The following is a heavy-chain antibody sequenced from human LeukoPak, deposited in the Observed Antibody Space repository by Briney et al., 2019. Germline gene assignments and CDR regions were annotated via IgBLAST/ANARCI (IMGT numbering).Heavy chain of an antibody. D-gene: IGHD5-12*01. CDR3: AKGWWLPNWFDP. V-gene: IGHV3-30*02. CDR1: GFTFSSYG. Sequence: SGGSLRLSCAASGFTFSSYGMHCVRQAPGKGLEWVAFIRYDGSNKYYADSVKGRFTISRDNSKNTLYLQMNSLRAEDTAVYYCAKGWWLPNWFDPWGQGTLVTVSS. J-gene: IGHJ5*02. CDR2: IRYDGSNK.